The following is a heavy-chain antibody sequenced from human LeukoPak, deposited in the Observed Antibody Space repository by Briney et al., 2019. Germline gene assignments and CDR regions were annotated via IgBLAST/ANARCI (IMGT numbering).Heavy chain of an antibody. CDR3: ANYPVTTGTGVNY. Sequence: GGSLRLSCAASGFTFSSYSMNWVRQAPGKGLEWVSSISSSSYIYYADSVKGRFTISRDNAKNSLYLQMNSLRAEDTAVYYCANYPVTTGTGVNYWGQGTLVTVSS. D-gene: IGHD4-17*01. J-gene: IGHJ4*02. CDR1: GFTFSSYS. CDR2: ISSSSYI. V-gene: IGHV3-21*01.